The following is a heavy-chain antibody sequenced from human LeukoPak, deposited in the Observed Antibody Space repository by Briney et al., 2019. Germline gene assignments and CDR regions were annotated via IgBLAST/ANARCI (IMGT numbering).Heavy chain of an antibody. Sequence: GGSLRLSCAASGFTFSSYAMSWVRQAPEKGLEWVSGISGSGSSTYYADSVKGRFTISRDNSENTLSLQMNSLRADDTAIYYCAKSCNSGNCYYNYWGQGTLVTVSS. CDR1: GFTFSSYA. D-gene: IGHD2/OR15-2a*01. CDR3: AKSCNSGNCYYNY. V-gene: IGHV3-23*01. J-gene: IGHJ4*02. CDR2: ISGSGSST.